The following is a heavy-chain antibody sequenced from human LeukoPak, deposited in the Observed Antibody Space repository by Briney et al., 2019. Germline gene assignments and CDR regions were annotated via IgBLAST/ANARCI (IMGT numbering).Heavy chain of an antibody. J-gene: IGHJ5*02. CDR3: ARGRSSLDL. Sequence: SETLSLTCTVAAGSISNHYWSWMRQSPGKGLEWIAYIFYTGSYNYNPSLKSRVYISVDTSKNRFSLNLTSVTAADTAVYYCARGRSSLDLWGQGTLVTVSS. D-gene: IGHD6-19*01. V-gene: IGHV4-59*11. CDR2: IFYTGSY. CDR1: AGSISNHY.